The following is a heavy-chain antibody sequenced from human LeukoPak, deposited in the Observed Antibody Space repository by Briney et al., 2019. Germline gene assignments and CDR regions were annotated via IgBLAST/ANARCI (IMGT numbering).Heavy chain of an antibody. D-gene: IGHD4-23*01. CDR3: ARDADGGGSALDI. CDR2: ISSSSSYI. Sequence: GGSLRLSCAASGFTFSTYSMNWVRQAPGRGLEWVSSISSSSSYIYYADSVKGRFTISRDNAKNSLYLQMNSLRAEDTAVYYCARDADGGGSALDIWGQGTMVTVSS. J-gene: IGHJ3*02. V-gene: IGHV3-21*01. CDR1: GFTFSTYS.